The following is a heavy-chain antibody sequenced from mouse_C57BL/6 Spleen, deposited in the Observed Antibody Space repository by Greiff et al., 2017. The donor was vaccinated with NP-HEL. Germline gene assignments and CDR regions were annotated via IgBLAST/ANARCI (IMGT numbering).Heavy chain of an antibody. V-gene: IGHV1-52*01. D-gene: IGHD2-3*01. CDR1: GYTFTSYW. CDR3: ARLGDGYYGYAMDY. J-gene: IGHJ4*01. CDR2: IDPSDSET. Sequence: QVQLQQPGAELVRPGSSVKLSCKASGYTFTSYWMHWVKQRPIQGLEWIGNIDPSDSETHYNQKFKDKATLTVDKSSSTAYMQLSSLTSEDSAVYYCARLGDGYYGYAMDYWGKGTSVTVSS.